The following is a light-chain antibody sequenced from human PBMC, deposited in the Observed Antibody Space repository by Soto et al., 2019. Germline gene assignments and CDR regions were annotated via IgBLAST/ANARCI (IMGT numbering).Light chain of an antibody. J-gene: IGLJ1*01. CDR1: SSNIGAGYD. V-gene: IGLV1-40*01. CDR2: GNS. CDR3: QSYDSSLSYA. Sequence: QSALTQPPSVSGAPGQRVTISCTGSSSNIGAGYDVHWYQQLPGTAPKLLIYGNSNRPSGVPDRFSGSKSGTSASLAITGLQAEDEADYYCQSYDSSLSYAFGTGTKLTVL.